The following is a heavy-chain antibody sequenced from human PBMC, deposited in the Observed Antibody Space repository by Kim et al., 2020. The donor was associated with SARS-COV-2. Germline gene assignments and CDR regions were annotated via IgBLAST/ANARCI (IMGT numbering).Heavy chain of an antibody. CDR3: AKASSRGAYLTYFDY. D-gene: IGHD1-26*01. Sequence: ADSVKARFTISRDDSKTTLHLQMNSLRAEDTAVYYWAKASSRGAYLTYFDYWGPGTLVTVSS. J-gene: IGHJ4*02. V-gene: IGHV3-23*01.